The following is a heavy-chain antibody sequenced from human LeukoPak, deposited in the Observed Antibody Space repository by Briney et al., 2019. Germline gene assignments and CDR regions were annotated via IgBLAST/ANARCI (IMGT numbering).Heavy chain of an antibody. J-gene: IGHJ4*02. CDR2: IWYDGSNK. V-gene: IGHV3-33*01. CDR1: GFTFSSYG. D-gene: IGHD5-18*01. CDR3: ARDRGYSSYYFDY. Sequence: GGSLRLSCAAPGFTFSSYGMHWVRQAPGKGLEWVAVIWYDGSNKYYADSVKGRFTISRDNSKNTLYLQMNSLRAEDTAVYYCARDRGYSSYYFDYWGQGTLVTVSS.